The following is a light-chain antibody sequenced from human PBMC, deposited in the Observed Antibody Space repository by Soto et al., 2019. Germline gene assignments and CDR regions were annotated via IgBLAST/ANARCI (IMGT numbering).Light chain of an antibody. Sequence: DIQMTQSPSTLSAYVGDRVTITCRASQSITGWLAWYQQKPGRAPNLLLYDASSLQSGVPSRFSGSGGGTEFTLPINSLQPGDVATYYCQQYSTYPLTFGGGTKVELK. CDR2: DAS. CDR3: QQYSTYPLT. CDR1: QSITGW. V-gene: IGKV1-5*01. J-gene: IGKJ4*01.